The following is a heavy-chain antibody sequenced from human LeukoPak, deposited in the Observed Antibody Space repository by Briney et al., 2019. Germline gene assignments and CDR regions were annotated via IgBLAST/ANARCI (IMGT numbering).Heavy chain of an antibody. CDR2: ISTDGTYT. CDR1: GFTFSSYW. V-gene: IGHV3-74*03. CDR3: AITVDCRATTDCYSYFHH. J-gene: IGHJ1*01. Sequence: GGSLRLSCAASGFTFSSYWMHWVRQAPGKGLVWVSRISTDGTYTEYADSVKGRFTISRDNAKDTLYLQVNSLRAEDTAVYYCAITVDCRATTDCYSYFHHWGQGTLVIVSS. D-gene: IGHD2-21*02.